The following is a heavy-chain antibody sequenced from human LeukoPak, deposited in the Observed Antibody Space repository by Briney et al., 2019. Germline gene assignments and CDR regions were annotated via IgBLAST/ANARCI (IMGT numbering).Heavy chain of an antibody. CDR3: ARDSTVVPAAIWVANSFDY. CDR1: GFTFSSYS. J-gene: IGHJ4*02. Sequence: GSLRLSCAASGFTFSSYSMNWVRQAPGKGLEWVSSISSSSSYIYYADSVKGRFTISRDNAKNSLYLQMNSLRPEDTAVYYCARDSTVVPAAIWVANSFDYWGQGTLVTVSS. V-gene: IGHV3-21*01. CDR2: ISSSSSYI. D-gene: IGHD2-2*02.